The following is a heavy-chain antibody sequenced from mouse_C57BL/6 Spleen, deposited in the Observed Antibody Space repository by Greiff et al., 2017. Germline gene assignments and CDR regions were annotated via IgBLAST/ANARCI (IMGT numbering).Heavy chain of an antibody. V-gene: IGHV1-42*01. D-gene: IGHD4-1*01. CDR1: GYSFTGYY. CDR2: INPSTGGT. Sequence: EVQLVESGPELVKPGASVKISCKASGYSFTGYYMNWVKQSPEKSLEWIGEINPSTGGTTYNQKFKAKATLTVDKSSSTAYMQLKSLTSEDSAVYYCARDWDQGSFDYWGQGTTLTVSS. CDR3: ARDWDQGSFDY. J-gene: IGHJ2*01.